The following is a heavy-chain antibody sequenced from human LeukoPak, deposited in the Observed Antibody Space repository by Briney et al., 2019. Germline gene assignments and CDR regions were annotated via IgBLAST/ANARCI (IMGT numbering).Heavy chain of an antibody. CDR2: ISAYNGNT. CDR3: ARDPNRVTAIPGY. CDR1: GYTFTNYG. V-gene: IGHV1-18*01. J-gene: IGHJ4*02. Sequence: APVKVSCKASGYTFTNYGINWVRQAPGQGLEWMGWISAYNGNTNYAQKLQGRVTMTTDTSTSTAYMELRRLRSDDTAVYYCARDPNRVTAIPGYWGQGTLVTVSS. D-gene: IGHD2-21*02.